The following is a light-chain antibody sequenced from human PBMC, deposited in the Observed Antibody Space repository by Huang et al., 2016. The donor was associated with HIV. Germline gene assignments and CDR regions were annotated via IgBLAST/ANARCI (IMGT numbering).Light chain of an antibody. Sequence: DIVMTQSPDSLVVSLGERATINCKSSQSVLYSSNNKNYLTWYQQRPGHPPKLLIYLASTRESGVPDRFSGSGSGTDFTLTISSLQAEDVAVYYCQQYYSTSGYTFGQGTKLEIK. V-gene: IGKV4-1*01. CDR1: QSVLYSSNNKNY. CDR3: QQYYSTSGYT. J-gene: IGKJ2*01. CDR2: LAS.